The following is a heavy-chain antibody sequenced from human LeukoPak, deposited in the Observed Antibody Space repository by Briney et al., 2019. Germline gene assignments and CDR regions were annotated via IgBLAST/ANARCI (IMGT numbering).Heavy chain of an antibody. CDR3: ARDGFVGAADY. CDR1: EFTFVRYA. D-gene: IGHD6-13*01. V-gene: IGHV3-48*04. CDR2: ISSSSFKI. Sequence: GGSLRLSCAASEFTFVRYAMNWVRQAPGKGLEWVSYISSSSFKIGYADSVKGRFTISRDNAKNSLFLQMNSLRVEDTAVFYCARDGFVGAADYWGQGTLVTVSS. J-gene: IGHJ4*02.